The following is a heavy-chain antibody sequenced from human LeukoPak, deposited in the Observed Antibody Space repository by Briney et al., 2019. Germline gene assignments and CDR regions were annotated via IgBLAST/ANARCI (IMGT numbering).Heavy chain of an antibody. CDR2: IIPIFGTA. D-gene: IGHD3-22*01. V-gene: IGHV1-69*05. J-gene: IGHJ4*02. Sequence: GASVKVSCKASGGTFSSCGISWVRQAPGQGLEWMGRIIPIFGTANYAQKFQGRVTITTDESTSTAYMELSSLSSEDTAVYYCARGGYYDSSSPFDYWGQGTLVTVSS. CDR1: GGTFSSCG. CDR3: ARGGYYDSSSPFDY.